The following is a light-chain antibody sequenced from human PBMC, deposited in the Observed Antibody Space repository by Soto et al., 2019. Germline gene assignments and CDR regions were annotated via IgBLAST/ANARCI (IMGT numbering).Light chain of an antibody. Sequence: DIQMTQSPSSLSASVGDRVTITCRASQGISNCLALYQHKPGKVHKLLIYAPSILQSGLPSRFSGSGSGTDFTLTIRRLQPEDVAPFYCQKYKSAPSLTFGGGTKVEIK. J-gene: IGKJ4*01. CDR3: QKYKSAPSLT. CDR1: QGISNC. CDR2: APS. V-gene: IGKV1-27*01.